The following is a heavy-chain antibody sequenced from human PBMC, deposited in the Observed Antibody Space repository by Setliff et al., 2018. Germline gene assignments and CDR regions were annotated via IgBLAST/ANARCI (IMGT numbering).Heavy chain of an antibody. J-gene: IGHJ4*02. CDR3: ARGPPDFVVVPAAAKFDY. CDR1: GYTFSANA. CDR2: IYTDNGNT. D-gene: IGHD2-2*01. V-gene: IGHV1-3*04. Sequence: ASVKVSCKASGYTFSANAIHWVRQAPGQRLEWMGFIYTDNGNTKYSKNFQDRVAITRDTPTSTAYMELRSLRSDDTAVYYCARGPPDFVVVPAAAKFDYWGQGTLVTVSS.